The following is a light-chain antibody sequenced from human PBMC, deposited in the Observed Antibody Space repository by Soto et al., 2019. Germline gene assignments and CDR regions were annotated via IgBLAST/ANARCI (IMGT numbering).Light chain of an antibody. V-gene: IGKV3-20*01. Sequence: EIVLTQSPGTLSLSPGERATLSCRASQSVSSSYLAWYQQKPGQAPRLLIYGASSRATGIPDRFSGSGSGTDFTLTISRLEPEDFAVYYCQQYGSSPLMYTFCHGTKLEIK. CDR3: QQYGSSPLMYT. J-gene: IGKJ2*01. CDR2: GAS. CDR1: QSVSSSY.